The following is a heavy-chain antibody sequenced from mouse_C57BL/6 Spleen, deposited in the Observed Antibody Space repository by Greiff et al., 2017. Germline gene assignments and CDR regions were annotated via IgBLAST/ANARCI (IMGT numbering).Heavy chain of an antibody. CDR1: GYTFTSYW. CDR2: IDPSDSYT. V-gene: IGHV1-69*01. D-gene: IGHD3-3*01. J-gene: IGHJ3*01. Sequence: QVQLQQPGAELVMPGASVKLSCKASGYTFTSYWMHWVKQRPGQGLEWIGEIDPSDSYTNYKQKFKGKSTLTVDKSSSTAYMQLSSLTSEDSAVYYCARGDLGYWGQGTLVTVSA. CDR3: ARGDLGY.